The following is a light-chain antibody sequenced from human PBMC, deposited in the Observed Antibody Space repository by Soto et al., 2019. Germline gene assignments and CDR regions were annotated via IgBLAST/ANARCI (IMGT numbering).Light chain of an antibody. J-gene: IGKJ1*01. CDR1: QSAFSSY. Sequence: ETVLTQSPGTLSLSPGERATLSCRASQSAFSSYLAWFQKKPGQAPRLLIYSASSRATGVPDRFSGSASGTDFTLTISRLEPEDFAVYYCLQYGSSPWTLGQGTKVEIK. CDR3: LQYGSSPWT. V-gene: IGKV3-20*01. CDR2: SAS.